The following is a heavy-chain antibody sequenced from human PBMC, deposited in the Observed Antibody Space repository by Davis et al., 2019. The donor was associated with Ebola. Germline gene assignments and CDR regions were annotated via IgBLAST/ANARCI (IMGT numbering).Heavy chain of an antibody. CDR1: GGSMKNHF. J-gene: IGHJ6*02. CDR3: ARRYYSLYYYYGMDV. D-gene: IGHD1-26*01. Sequence: GSLRLSCTVTGGSMKNHFWSWIRQPPGKGLEWIGSIYYSGSTYYNPSLKSRVTISVDTSKNQFSLKLSSVTAADTAVYYCARRYYSLYYYYGMDVWGQGTTVTVSS. V-gene: IGHV4-59*05. CDR2: IYYSGST.